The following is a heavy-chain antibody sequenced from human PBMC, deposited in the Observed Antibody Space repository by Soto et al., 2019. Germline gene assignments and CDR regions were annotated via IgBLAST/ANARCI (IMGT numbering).Heavy chain of an antibody. Sequence: GGSLRLSCAASGFTFSSYAMNWVRQAPGKGLEWVSTISGSGGSTYYGDSVKGRFTISRDNSKNTLYLQMDSLRAEDTAVYYCAKDLTVTIEWIYFDYWGQGTLVTVSS. CDR1: GFTFSSYA. D-gene: IGHD4-17*01. CDR3: AKDLTVTIEWIYFDY. J-gene: IGHJ4*02. CDR2: ISGSGGST. V-gene: IGHV3-23*01.